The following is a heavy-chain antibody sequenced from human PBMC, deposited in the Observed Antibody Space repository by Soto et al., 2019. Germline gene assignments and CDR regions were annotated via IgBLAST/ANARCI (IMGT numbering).Heavy chain of an antibody. CDR3: ARGHTTDCSNGVCSFFYNHEMDV. CDR2: INPKSGGT. V-gene: IGHV1-2*04. D-gene: IGHD2-8*01. J-gene: IGHJ6*02. Sequence: ASVKVSCKASGYSFTDYHIHWVRQAPGQGLEWLGRINPKSGGTSTAQKFQGWVTMTRDRSISTVYMELTRLRSDDTAVYFCARGHTTDCSNGVCSFFYNHEMDVWGQGTTVTVSS. CDR1: GYSFTDYH.